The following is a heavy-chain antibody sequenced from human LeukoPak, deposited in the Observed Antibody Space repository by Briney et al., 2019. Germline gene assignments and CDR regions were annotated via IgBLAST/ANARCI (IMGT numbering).Heavy chain of an antibody. CDR1: GGSISSTICY. Sequence: SETLSLICTVSGGSISSTICYWGWIRQPPGKGLEWIGTIYYTGSTYYNPSLKSRVTISVDTSKNQFSLKLSSVTAADTAVYYCARSRWLQVFDYWGQGTLVTVSS. J-gene: IGHJ4*02. D-gene: IGHD5-24*01. V-gene: IGHV4-39*01. CDR3: ARSRWLQVFDY. CDR2: IYYTGST.